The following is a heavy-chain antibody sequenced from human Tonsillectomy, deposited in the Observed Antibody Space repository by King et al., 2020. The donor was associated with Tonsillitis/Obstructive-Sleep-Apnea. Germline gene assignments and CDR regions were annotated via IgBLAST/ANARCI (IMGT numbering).Heavy chain of an antibody. Sequence: QLVQSGAEVKKPGASVKVSCKASGYTFTSFDIHWVRQATGQGLEWMGWMSPNSGNTGYAQKFQGRVTMTRSTSIGTAYMELSSLRSEDTAVYYCAMGYGSYYAGRDYWGQGTLVTVSS. CDR1: GYTFTSFD. CDR2: MSPNSGNT. V-gene: IGHV1-8*01. D-gene: IGHD1-26*01. CDR3: AMGYGSYYAGRDY. J-gene: IGHJ4*02.